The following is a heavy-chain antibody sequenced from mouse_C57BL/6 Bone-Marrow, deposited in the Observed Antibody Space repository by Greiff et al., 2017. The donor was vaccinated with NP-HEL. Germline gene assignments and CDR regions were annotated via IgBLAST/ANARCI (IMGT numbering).Heavy chain of an antibody. CDR3: ASPNWAWFAY. Sequence: VQGVESGPELVKPGASVKISCKASGYAFSSSWMNWVKQRPGKGLEWIGRIYPGDGDTNYNGKFKGKATLTADKSSSTAYMQLSSLTSEDSAVXFSASPNWAWFAYWGQGTLVTVSA. D-gene: IGHD4-1*01. CDR1: GYAFSSSW. V-gene: IGHV1-82*01. CDR2: IYPGDGDT. J-gene: IGHJ3*01.